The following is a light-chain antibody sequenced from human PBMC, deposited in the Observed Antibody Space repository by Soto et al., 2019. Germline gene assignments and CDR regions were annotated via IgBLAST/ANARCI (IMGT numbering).Light chain of an antibody. CDR2: GAS. V-gene: IGKV3-20*01. Sequence: EIVLTQSPGTLSLSPGERATLSCRASQSVSSSYLAWYQQKPGQAPRLLIHGASSRATGIPDRFSGSGSGTDFTLTISRLEPEDFAVYYCQQYGSSVYTFGQGTTLEIK. CDR3: QQYGSSVYT. J-gene: IGKJ2*01. CDR1: QSVSSSY.